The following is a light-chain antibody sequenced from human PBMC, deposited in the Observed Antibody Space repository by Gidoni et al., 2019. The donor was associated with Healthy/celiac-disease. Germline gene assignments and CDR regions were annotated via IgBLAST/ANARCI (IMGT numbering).Light chain of an antibody. J-gene: IGKJ4*02. V-gene: IGKV1-39*01. Sequence: DIQMTQSPSSLSASVEDRVTITCRASQSISSYLNWYQQKPGKAPKLLIYAASSLQSGVPSRFSGSGSGTDFTLTISSLQPEDFAAYYCQQSYRTPLTFXGXTKVEIK. CDR1: QSISSY. CDR3: QQSYRTPLT. CDR2: AAS.